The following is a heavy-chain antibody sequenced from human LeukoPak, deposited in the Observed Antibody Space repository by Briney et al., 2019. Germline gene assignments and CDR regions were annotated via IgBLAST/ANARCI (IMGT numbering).Heavy chain of an antibody. V-gene: IGHV3-7*03. CDR3: AREWKGRLRYIDY. D-gene: IGHD4-17*01. Sequence: GGSLRLSCAASGFTFSSYWMSWVRQAPGKGLEWVANIKQDGSEKYYVDSVKGRFTISRDNAKNSLYLQMNSLRAEDTAVYYCAREWKGRLRYIDYWGPGTLVTVSS. CDR2: IKQDGSEK. CDR1: GFTFSSYW. J-gene: IGHJ4*02.